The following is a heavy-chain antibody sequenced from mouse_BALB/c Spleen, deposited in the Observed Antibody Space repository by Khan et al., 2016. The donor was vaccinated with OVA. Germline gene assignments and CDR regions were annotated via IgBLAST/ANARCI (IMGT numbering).Heavy chain of an antibody. Sequence: EVELVESGGGLVKPGGSLKLSCSASGFTFSSYAMSWVRQTPEKRLECVATISTGGHYTFYPDSVMGRFTISRDNAKYTLYLQMSSLRSEDTATYYCARSVVDYHAMDYWGQGTSVTFSS. V-gene: IGHV5-9-3*01. CDR2: ISTGGHYT. CDR1: GFTFSSYA. J-gene: IGHJ4*01. D-gene: IGHD1-1*02. CDR3: ARSVVDYHAMDY.